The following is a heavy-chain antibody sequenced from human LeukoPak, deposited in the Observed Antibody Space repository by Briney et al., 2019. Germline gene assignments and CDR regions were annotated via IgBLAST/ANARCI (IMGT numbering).Heavy chain of an antibody. CDR1: GFTVSSNY. V-gene: IGHV3-53*01. CDR2: IYSGGST. J-gene: IGHJ6*03. Sequence: GGSLRLSCAASGFTVSSNYMSWVRQPPGKGLEWVSVIYSGGSTYYADSVKGRFTISRDNSKNTLYLQMNGLRADDRAMYYCARPYEYYYMDVWGKGTTVTISS. CDR3: ARPYEYYYMDV.